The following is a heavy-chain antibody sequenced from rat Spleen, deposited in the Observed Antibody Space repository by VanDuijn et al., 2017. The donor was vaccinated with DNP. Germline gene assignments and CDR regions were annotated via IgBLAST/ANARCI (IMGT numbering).Heavy chain of an antibody. V-gene: IGHV5S10*01. J-gene: IGHJ2*01. D-gene: IGHD1-5*01. CDR3: ATNNIGTTRFDY. Sequence: EVQLVESGGGLVQPGRSLKLSCAASGFTFSDYNMAWVRQAPKKGLEWVATIIYDGSRTYYRDSVKGRFTISRDNAKSTLYLKMDSLRSEDTATYYCATNNIGTTRFDYWGQGVMVTVSS. CDR1: GFTFSDYN. CDR2: IIYDGSRT.